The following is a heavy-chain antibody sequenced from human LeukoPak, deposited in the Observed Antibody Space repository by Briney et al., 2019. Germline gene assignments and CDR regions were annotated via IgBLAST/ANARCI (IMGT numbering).Heavy chain of an antibody. D-gene: IGHD4-17*01. CDR1: GGSISDYY. CDR3: ARDSNGDRAFDM. J-gene: IGHJ3*02. CDR2: IDTSGST. V-gene: IGHV4-4*07. Sequence: SETLSLTCSVSGGSISDYYWSWIRQPAGRGLEWVGRIDTSGSTNYNPSLKSRVTMSVDTSKNQFSLNLTSVTAADTAMYYCARDSNGDRAFDMWGQGTMVTVSP.